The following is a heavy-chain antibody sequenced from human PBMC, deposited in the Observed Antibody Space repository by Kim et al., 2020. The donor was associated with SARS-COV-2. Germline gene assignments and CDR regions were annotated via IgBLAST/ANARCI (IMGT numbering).Heavy chain of an antibody. CDR3: ARQPSLGGYFDY. D-gene: IGHD3-16*01. Sequence: TYDNPSLRSRVTISVDTSKNQFSLKLSSVTAADTAVYFCARQPSLGGYFDYWGQGTLVTVSS. CDR2: T. J-gene: IGHJ4*02. V-gene: IGHV4-39*01.